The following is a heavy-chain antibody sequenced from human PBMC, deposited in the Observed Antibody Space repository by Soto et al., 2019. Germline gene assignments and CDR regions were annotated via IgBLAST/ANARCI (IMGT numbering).Heavy chain of an antibody. CDR1: GGSISSYY. CDR2: IYTSGST. D-gene: IGHD3-10*01. J-gene: IGHJ5*02. CDR3: ARAGVYYYGSGRLRFPGWFDP. Sequence: ETLSLTCTVSGGSISSYYWSWIRQPAGKGLEWIGRIYTSGSTNYNPSLKSRVTMSVDTSKNQFSLKLSSVTAADTAVYYCARAGVYYYGSGRLRFPGWFDPWGQGTLVTVSS. V-gene: IGHV4-4*07.